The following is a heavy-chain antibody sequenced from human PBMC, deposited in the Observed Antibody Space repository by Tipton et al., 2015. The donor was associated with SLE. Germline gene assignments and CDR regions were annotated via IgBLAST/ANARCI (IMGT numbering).Heavy chain of an antibody. CDR2: ISWNSGSI. D-gene: IGHD2-15*01. J-gene: IGHJ4*02. Sequence: SLRLSCAASGFTFDDYAMHWVRQAPGKGLEWVSGISWNSGSIGYADSVKGRFTISRDNAKNSLYLQMNSLRAGDTAVYYCAKDMDTYGPSYSFDHWGQGTVVTVSS. CDR1: GFTFDDYA. V-gene: IGHV3-9*01. CDR3: AKDMDTYGPSYSFDH.